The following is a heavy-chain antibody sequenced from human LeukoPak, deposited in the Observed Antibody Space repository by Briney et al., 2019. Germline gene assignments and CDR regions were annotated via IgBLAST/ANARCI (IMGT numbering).Heavy chain of an antibody. D-gene: IGHD2-8*01. CDR2: ISSNSKYT. J-gene: IGHJ4*02. V-gene: IGHV3-11*05. CDR1: GFMFSDYF. CDR3: ARDNGNKYYFDY. Sequence: PGGSLILSCAASGFMFSDYFMSWIRQAPGKELEWISYISSNSKYTKYADSVKGRFTTSRDSAKKSLYLQMNSLRAEDTAVYYCARDNGNKYYFDYWGQGTLVTVSS.